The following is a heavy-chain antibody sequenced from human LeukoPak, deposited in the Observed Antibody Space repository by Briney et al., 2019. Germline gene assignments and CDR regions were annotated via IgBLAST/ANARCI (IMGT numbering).Heavy chain of an antibody. J-gene: IGHJ4*02. CDR3: ARDPFLGGPDFLGY. CDR2: TSADESIK. D-gene: IGHD1-26*01. V-gene: IGHV3-30*03. CDR1: GFPFTDYV. Sequence: PGGSLRLSCTVSGFPFTDYVIHWVRQAPGKGLEWVAVTSADESIKSYSDSVRGRFTISRDNFKNILYLQMDSLGLEDTAVYFCARDPFLGGPDFLGYWGRGTLVTVSS.